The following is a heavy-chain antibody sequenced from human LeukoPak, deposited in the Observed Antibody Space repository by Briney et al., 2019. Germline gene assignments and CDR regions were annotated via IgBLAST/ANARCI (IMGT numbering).Heavy chain of an antibody. D-gene: IGHD3-3*01. V-gene: IGHV3-30*02. Sequence: GGSLRLSCAASGFTFSSYGMHWVRQAPGKGLEWVAFIRYDGSNKYYADSVKGRFTISRDNSKNTLYLQMNSLRAEDTAVYYCAKDRGFWINWFDPWGQGTLVTVSS. CDR3: AKDRGFWINWFDP. CDR1: GFTFSSYG. CDR2: IRYDGSNK. J-gene: IGHJ5*02.